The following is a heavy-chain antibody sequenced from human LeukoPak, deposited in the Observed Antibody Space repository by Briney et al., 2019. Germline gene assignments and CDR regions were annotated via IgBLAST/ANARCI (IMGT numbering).Heavy chain of an antibody. CDR1: GYTFTSYY. V-gene: IGHV1-69*13. CDR2: IIPIFGTA. D-gene: IGHD3-22*01. CDR3: ARYSSGYRFDP. J-gene: IGHJ5*02. Sequence: ASVKVSCKASGYTFTSYYMHWVRQAPGQGLEWMGGIIPIFGTANYAQKFQGRVTITADESTSTAYMELSSLRSEDTAVYYCARYSSGYRFDPWGQGTLVTVSS.